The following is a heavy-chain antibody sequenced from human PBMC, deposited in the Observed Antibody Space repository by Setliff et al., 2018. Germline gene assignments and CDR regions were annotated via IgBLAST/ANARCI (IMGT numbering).Heavy chain of an antibody. CDR1: GGSIMNYF. D-gene: IGHD5-18*01. J-gene: IGHJ6*02. CDR2: VYYTGNT. V-gene: IGHV4-59*01. Sequence: SETLSLTCTVSGGSIMNYFWSWIRQPPGKGLEWVGYVYYTGNTNYNPSLKSRLTISVDPSKNQVSLQLKSATTADTAVYYCARDRTAYNYEMDIWGQGTTVTVSS. CDR3: ARDRTAYNYEMDI.